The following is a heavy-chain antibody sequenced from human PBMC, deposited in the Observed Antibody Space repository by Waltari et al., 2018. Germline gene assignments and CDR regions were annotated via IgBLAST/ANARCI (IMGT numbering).Heavy chain of an antibody. V-gene: IGHV3-74*01. CDR3: ASSSSSGYGSWYFDL. D-gene: IGHD6-13*01. J-gene: IGHJ2*01. CDR1: GFTFSSYW. CDR2: VNRKWSIT. Sequence: EVQLVESGGGLVQPGGSLRLSCAASGFTFSSYWMHWVRQAPGKGMGWWGVSRVNRKWSITRDAGPVMCRFTISRDNAKNTLYLQMNSRRAEDTAVYYCASSSSSGYGSWYFDLWGRGTLVTVSS.